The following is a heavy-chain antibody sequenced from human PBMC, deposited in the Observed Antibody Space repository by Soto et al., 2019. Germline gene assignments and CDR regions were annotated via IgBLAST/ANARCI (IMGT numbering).Heavy chain of an antibody. CDR1: GFTFSSYS. J-gene: IGHJ4*02. V-gene: IGHV3-23*01. Sequence: GGSLRLSCVASGFTFSSYSMSWVRQAPGKGLEWVSGFRAGGDDGTTYYADSVKGRFTISRDNSKNTLFLQMNSLRAEDTAIYYCAKKVNSGSGSQYFDYFGQGTLVTVS. CDR3: AKKVNSGSGSQYFDY. D-gene: IGHD3-10*01. CDR2: FRAGGDDGTT.